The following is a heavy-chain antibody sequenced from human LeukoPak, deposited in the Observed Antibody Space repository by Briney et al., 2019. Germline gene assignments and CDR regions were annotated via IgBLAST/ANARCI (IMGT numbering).Heavy chain of an antibody. CDR3: ARDEYSGSYSYGMDV. Sequence: ASVKVSCKASGGTFSSYAISWVRQAPGQGLEWMGWISVYNGNTKYAQKLQDRVTMTTDIYTTTACMELRSLRSDDTAVYYCARDEYSGSYSYGMDVWGQGTTVTVSS. V-gene: IGHV1-18*01. CDR1: GGTFSSYA. D-gene: IGHD1-26*01. J-gene: IGHJ6*02. CDR2: ISVYNGNT.